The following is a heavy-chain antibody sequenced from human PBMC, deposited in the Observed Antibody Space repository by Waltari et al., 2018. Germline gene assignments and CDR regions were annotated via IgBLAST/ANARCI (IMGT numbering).Heavy chain of an antibody. J-gene: IGHJ4*02. Sequence: EVQLLESGGGLVQPGGSLRLSWSASGFTFRSYAMSWVRQALGKGLEWVSAISGSGGSTYYADSVKGRFTISRDNSKNTLYLQMNSLRAEDTAVYYCAKMSPVVGDYWGQGTLVTVSS. CDR1: GFTFRSYA. CDR3: AKMSPVVGDY. CDR2: ISGSGGST. V-gene: IGHV3-23*01. D-gene: IGHD2-21*01.